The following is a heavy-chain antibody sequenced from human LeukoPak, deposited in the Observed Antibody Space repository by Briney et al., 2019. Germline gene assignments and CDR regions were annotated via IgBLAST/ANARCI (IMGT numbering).Heavy chain of an antibody. CDR3: ARAKGEVVPAASYWYFDL. J-gene: IGHJ2*01. CDR2: INPSGGST. V-gene: IGHV1-46*01. Sequence: ASVKVSCEASGYTLTSYYMHWVRQAPGQGLEWMGIINPSGGSTSYAQKFQGRVTMTRDMSTSTVYMELSSLRSEDTAVYYCARAKGEVVPAASYWYFDLWGRGTLVTVSS. D-gene: IGHD2-2*01. CDR1: GYTLTSYY.